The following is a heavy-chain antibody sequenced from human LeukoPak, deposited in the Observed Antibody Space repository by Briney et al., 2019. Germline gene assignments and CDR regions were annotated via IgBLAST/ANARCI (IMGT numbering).Heavy chain of an antibody. D-gene: IGHD1-7*01. CDR2: IKQDGSEK. Sequence: GGSLSLSCAASGFTFSRIWMRWVRQAQGKVREWVANIKQDGSEKYYVDSVKGRFTISRDNAKNSLYLQMNSLRDEDMAVYYCARLDWNYVFFEYWGQGTLVTVSS. V-gene: IGHV3-7*01. CDR3: ARLDWNYVFFEY. J-gene: IGHJ4*02. CDR1: GFTFSRIW.